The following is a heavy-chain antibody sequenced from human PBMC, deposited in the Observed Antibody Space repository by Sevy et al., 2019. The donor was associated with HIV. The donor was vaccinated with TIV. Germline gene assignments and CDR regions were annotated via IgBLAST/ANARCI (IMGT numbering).Heavy chain of an antibody. D-gene: IGHD2-15*01. J-gene: IGHJ6*03. Sequence: GGSLRLSCAASGFTFSSYWMHWVRQAPGKGLVWVSRINSDGSSTSYADSVKGRFTISRDNAKNTRYLQMNSLRAEDTAVYYCARGGYCSGRSCYPYYYYYYMDVWGKGTTVTVSS. CDR2: INSDGSST. CDR1: GFTFSSYW. V-gene: IGHV3-74*01. CDR3: ARGGYCSGRSCYPYYYYYYMDV.